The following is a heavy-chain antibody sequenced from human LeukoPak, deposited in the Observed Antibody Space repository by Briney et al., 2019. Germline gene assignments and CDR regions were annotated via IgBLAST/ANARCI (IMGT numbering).Heavy chain of an antibody. CDR3: ACGGRAGYSSSWHPFPFDY. J-gene: IGHJ4*02. CDR1: GFTFSSYA. Sequence: PGGSLRLSCAASGFTFSSYAMSWVRQAPGKGLEWVSAISGSGGSTYYADSVKGRFTISRDNSKNTLYLQMNSLRAEDTAVYYCACGGRAGYSSSWHPFPFDYWGQGTLVTVSS. V-gene: IGHV3-23*01. D-gene: IGHD6-13*01. CDR2: ISGSGGST.